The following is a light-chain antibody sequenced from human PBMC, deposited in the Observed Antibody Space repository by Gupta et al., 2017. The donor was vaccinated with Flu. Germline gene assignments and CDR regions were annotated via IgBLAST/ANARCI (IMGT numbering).Light chain of an antibody. Sequence: RSSLGLVHSDGNTYLHWFQQRQGHSTRRLIYQVSYRESGVPDRFSGSGSGTDFTLRISRVAAEDVGVYYCVQGANWPWVFGPGTKVGFK. CDR2: QVS. V-gene: IGKV2-30*02. J-gene: IGKJ1*01. CDR1: LGLVHSDGNTY. CDR3: VQGANWPWV.